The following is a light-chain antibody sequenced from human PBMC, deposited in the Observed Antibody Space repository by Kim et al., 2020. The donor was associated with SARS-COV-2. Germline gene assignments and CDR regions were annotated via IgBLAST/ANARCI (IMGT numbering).Light chain of an antibody. CDR2: DDN. CDR1: NILLYS. Sequence: SYELTQPPSVSVAPGETASISCGGNNILLYSVHWYQWKPGQAPVLVVYDDNDRPSGIPERFSGSSSGNTATLTISGVEAGDEADYYCQVWDSSRDHYVFATGTKVTVL. CDR3: QVWDSSRDHYV. V-gene: IGLV3-21*02. J-gene: IGLJ1*01.